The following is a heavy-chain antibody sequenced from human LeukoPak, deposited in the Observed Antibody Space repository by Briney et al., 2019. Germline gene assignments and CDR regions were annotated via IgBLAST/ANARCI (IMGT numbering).Heavy chain of an antibody. CDR1: GFTFSSYS. CDR3: ARDGGTLGYYYGSGSYSFDY. D-gene: IGHD3-10*01. J-gene: IGHJ4*02. Sequence: GGSLRLSCAASGFTFSSYSMNWVRQAPGKGLEWVSSISSSSSYIYYADSVKGRFTISRDNAKNSLYLQMNSLRAEDTAVYYCARDGGTLGYYYGSGSYSFDYWGRGTLVTVSS. CDR2: ISSSSSYI. V-gene: IGHV3-21*01.